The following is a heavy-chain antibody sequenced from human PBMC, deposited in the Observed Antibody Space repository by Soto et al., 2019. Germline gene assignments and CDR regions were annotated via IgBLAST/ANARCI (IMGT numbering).Heavy chain of an antibody. CDR2: VSSDSAYI. J-gene: IGHJ4*02. CDR3: ARDRGGGALDY. CDR1: GFTFRRSA. Sequence: EVQLVESGGGLVKPGVSLRLSCTASGFTFRRSAMNWVRQAPGKGLEWVSSVSSDSAYIYYADSVKGRFTISRDNAENSLYLQMNNLRAEDTAVYYCARDRGGGALDYWGQGTLVTVSS. D-gene: IGHD3-10*01. V-gene: IGHV3-21*01.